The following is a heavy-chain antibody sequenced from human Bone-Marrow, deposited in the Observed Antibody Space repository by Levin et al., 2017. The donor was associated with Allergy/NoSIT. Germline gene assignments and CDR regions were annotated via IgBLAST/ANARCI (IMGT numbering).Heavy chain of an antibody. CDR2: FDPEDGES. Sequence: PVASVKVSCKVSGNTLTELSTHWVRQAPGKGPEWMGLFDPEDGESIYAPKFRGRVTMTEDTSTDTAYMELRRLTSDDTAVYYCAKKLSVGTTSWFHPWGQGTLVTVSS. CDR3: AKKLSVGTTSWFHP. D-gene: IGHD1-26*01. V-gene: IGHV1-24*01. CDR1: GNTLTELS. J-gene: IGHJ5*02.